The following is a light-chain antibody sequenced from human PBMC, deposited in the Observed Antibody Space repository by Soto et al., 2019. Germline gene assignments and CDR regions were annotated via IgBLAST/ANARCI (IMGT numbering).Light chain of an antibody. CDR3: MQASRAPRP. J-gene: IGKJ4*01. CDR1: QSLVHSDGNTY. CDR2: QIS. V-gene: IGKV2-24*01. Sequence: DIVMTQTPLSSAVTLRQSASISCRSSQSLVHSDGNTYLSWLQQRPGQPPRLLIHQISDQFSGVRDRFSGSGVGTDLTVKFSGVEAEDVGIYYCMQASRAPRPFGGGTKLEI.